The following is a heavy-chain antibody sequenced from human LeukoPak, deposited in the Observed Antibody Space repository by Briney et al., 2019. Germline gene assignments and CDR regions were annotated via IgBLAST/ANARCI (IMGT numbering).Heavy chain of an antibody. CDR1: GYSISSGYY. Sequence: PSETLSLTCTVSGYSISSGYYWGWIRQPPGKGLEWIGSIYHSGSTYYNPSLKSRVTISVDTSKNQFSLKLSSVTAADTAVYYCARVGITMIGEYFDYWGQGTLVTVSS. CDR2: IYHSGST. J-gene: IGHJ4*02. V-gene: IGHV4-38-2*02. D-gene: IGHD3-22*01. CDR3: ARVGITMIGEYFDY.